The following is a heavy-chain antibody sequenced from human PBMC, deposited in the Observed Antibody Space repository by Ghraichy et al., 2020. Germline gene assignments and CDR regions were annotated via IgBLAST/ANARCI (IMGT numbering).Heavy chain of an antibody. Sequence: GGSLRLSCAASGFTFSSYAMHWVRQAPGKGLEWVAVISYDGSNKYYADSVKGRFTISRDNSKNTLYLQMNSLRAEDTAVYYCARDKGGYDYYYYGMDVWGQGTTVTVSS. D-gene: IGHD5-12*01. V-gene: IGHV3-30*04. CDR3: ARDKGGYDYYYYGMDV. CDR2: ISYDGSNK. CDR1: GFTFSSYA. J-gene: IGHJ6*02.